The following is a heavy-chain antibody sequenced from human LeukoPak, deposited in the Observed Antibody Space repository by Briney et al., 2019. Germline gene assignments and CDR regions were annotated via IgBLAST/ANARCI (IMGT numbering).Heavy chain of an antibody. CDR2: MNPNSGNT. D-gene: IGHD3-10*01. CDR1: GSTLTGFV. CDR3: ARGLRGAMVRGVILGY. V-gene: IGHV1-8*01. Sequence: GASVKVSCKASGSTLTGFVINGVGQATGQGFEGRGWMNPNSGNTGYAQKFQGRVTMTRNTSISTAYMELSSLRSEDTAVYYCARGLRGAMVRGVILGYWGQGTLVTVSS. J-gene: IGHJ4*02.